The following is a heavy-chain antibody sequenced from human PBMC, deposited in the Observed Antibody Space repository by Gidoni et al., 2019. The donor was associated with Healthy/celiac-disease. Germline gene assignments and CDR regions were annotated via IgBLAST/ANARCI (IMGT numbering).Heavy chain of an antibody. J-gene: IGHJ4*02. Sequence: QVQLQESGPGLVTPSETLSLTCTVSGGSISSYYWSWIRQPPGKGLEWIGYIYYSGSTNYNPSLKSRVTISVDTSKNQFSLKLSSVTAADTAVYYCARGIAAAATPGYFDYWGQGTLVTVSS. CDR2: IYYSGST. CDR1: GGSISSYY. CDR3: ARGIAAAATPGYFDY. D-gene: IGHD6-13*01. V-gene: IGHV4-59*01.